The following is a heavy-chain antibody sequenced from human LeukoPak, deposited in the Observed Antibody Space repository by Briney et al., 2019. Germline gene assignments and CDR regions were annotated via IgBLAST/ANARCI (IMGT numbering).Heavy chain of an antibody. Sequence: ASVKVSCKASGYTFTSYDINWVRQATGQGLEWMGWTNPNSGNTGYAQKFQGRVTMTRNTSISTAYMELSSLRSEDTAVYYCAGQQQLGDAFDIWGQGTMVTVSS. CDR2: TNPNSGNT. CDR1: GYTFTSYD. J-gene: IGHJ3*02. CDR3: AGQQQLGDAFDI. V-gene: IGHV1-8*01. D-gene: IGHD6-13*01.